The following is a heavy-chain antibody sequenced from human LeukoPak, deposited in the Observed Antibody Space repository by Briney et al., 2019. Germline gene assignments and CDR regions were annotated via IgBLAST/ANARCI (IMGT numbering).Heavy chain of an antibody. D-gene: IGHD7-27*01. CDR1: GYTFTNYA. V-gene: IGHV1-3*01. J-gene: IGHJ5*02. CDR3: ARDRLTGDQPWNGFDT. Sequence: ASVKVSCKASGYTFTNYAMHWVRQAPGQRLEWMGWINAGNGNTKYSQKFQGRVTITRDTSASTAYMELSSLRSEDTAVYYCARDRLTGDQPWNGFDTGGQETLVAVSS. CDR2: INAGNGNT.